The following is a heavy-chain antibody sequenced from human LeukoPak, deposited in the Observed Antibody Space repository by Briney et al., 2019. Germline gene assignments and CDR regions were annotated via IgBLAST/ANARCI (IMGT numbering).Heavy chain of an antibody. J-gene: IGHJ4*02. V-gene: IGHV1-2*06. CDR2: INPNSGGT. CDR3: AIRRDGYLGY. D-gene: IGHD5-24*01. CDR1: GYTFTNYY. Sequence: ASVKVSCKASGYTFTNYYMYWVRQAPGQGLEWVGRINPNSGGTNYAQKFQGRVTMTRDTSISTAYMELSRLRSDDTAVYYCAIRRDGYLGYWGQGTLVTVSS.